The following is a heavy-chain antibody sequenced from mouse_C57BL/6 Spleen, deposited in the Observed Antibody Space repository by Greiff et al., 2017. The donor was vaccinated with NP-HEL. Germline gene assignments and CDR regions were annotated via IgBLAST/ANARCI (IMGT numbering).Heavy chain of an antibody. CDR2: ISDGGSYT. J-gene: IGHJ3*01. CDR3: ARDGRSFAY. CDR1: GFTFSSYA. V-gene: IGHV5-4*01. Sequence: EVNVVESGGGLVKPGGSLKLSCAASGFTFSSYAMSWVRQTPEKRLEWVATISDGGSYTYYPDNVKGRFTISRDNAKNNLYLQMSHLKSEDTAMYYCARDGRSFAYWGQGTLVTVSA.